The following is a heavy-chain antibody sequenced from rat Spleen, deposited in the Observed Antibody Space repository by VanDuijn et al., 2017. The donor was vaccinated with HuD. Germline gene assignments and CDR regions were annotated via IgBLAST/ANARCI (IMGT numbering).Heavy chain of an antibody. J-gene: IGHJ3*01. CDR1: GFSLTSYH. D-gene: IGHD1-4*01. CDR2: IWTGGNT. V-gene: IGHV2-43*01. Sequence: QVQLKESGPGLVQPSQTLSLACTVSGFSLTSYHVHWVRQPSGKGLEWMGVIWTGGNTEYNSPLKSRLSITRDTSKSQVFLKMNSLQTEDTATYYCARELPGYNPFDYWGQGTLVTVSS. CDR3: ARELPGYNPFDY.